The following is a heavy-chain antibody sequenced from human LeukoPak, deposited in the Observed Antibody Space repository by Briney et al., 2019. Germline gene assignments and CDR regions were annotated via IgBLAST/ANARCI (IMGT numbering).Heavy chain of an antibody. J-gene: IGHJ4*02. V-gene: IGHV1-69*13. CDR1: GYSFTAFY. Sequence: SVKVSCKTSGYSFTAFYIHWVRQAPGQGLEWMGGIIPIFGTANYAQKFQGRVTITADESTSTAYMELSSLRSEDTAVYYCASGYCSGGSCPLGYWGQGTLVTVSS. CDR3: ASGYCSGGSCPLGY. CDR2: IIPIFGTA. D-gene: IGHD2-15*01.